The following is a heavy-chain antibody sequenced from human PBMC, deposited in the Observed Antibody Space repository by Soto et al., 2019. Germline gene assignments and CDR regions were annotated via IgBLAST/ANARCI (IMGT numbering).Heavy chain of an antibody. CDR2: INHTGGT. V-gene: IGHV4-34*02. D-gene: IGHD3-3*01. CDR1: GGSVNGYY. J-gene: IGHJ5*02. Sequence: QVHLQQWGAGLLKPSETLSLTCAVYGGSVNGYYWNWIRQPPGKGLEWIGEINHTGGTHYNPSLKSRVTMSVDTSKNQSSLWLSSVTAADTAIYYCATRITVFGLLIPPFDPWGQGTQVTVSS. CDR3: ATRITVFGLLIPPFDP.